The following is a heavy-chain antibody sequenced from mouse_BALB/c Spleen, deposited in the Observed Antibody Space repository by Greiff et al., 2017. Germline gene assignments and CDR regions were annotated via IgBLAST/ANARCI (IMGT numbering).Heavy chain of an antibody. CDR3: ALDSSGKYYFDY. V-gene: IGHV1-63*02. J-gene: IGHJ2*01. CDR1: GYTFTNYW. CDR2: IYPGGGYT. Sequence: QVQLQQSGAELVRPGTSVKISCKASGYTFTNYWLGWVKQRPGHGLEWIGDIYPGGGYTNYNEKFKGKATLTADTSSSTAYMQLSSLTSEDSAVYFCALDSSGKYYFDYWGQGTTLTVSS. D-gene: IGHD3-2*01.